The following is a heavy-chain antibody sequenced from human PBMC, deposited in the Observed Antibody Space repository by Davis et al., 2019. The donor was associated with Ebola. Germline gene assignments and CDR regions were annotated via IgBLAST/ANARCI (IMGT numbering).Heavy chain of an antibody. J-gene: IGHJ6*04. V-gene: IGHV3-23*01. CDR1: GFIFSSYV. Sequence: GGSLRLSCAAPGFIFSSYVMSWVRQAPGKGLEWVSTLGTNADTYYAESVKGRFTISRDNSKNTLYLQMNGLRAEDTAVYYCAKDGSAGGYYYYGMDVWGKGTTVTVSS. CDR2: LGTNADT. CDR3: AKDGSAGGYYYYGMDV. D-gene: IGHD2-2*03.